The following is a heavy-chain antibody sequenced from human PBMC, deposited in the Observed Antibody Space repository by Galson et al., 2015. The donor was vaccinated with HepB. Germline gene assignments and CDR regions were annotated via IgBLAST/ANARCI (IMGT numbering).Heavy chain of an antibody. J-gene: IGHJ4*02. CDR3: AKSSNYYDSSGYSDLCY. Sequence: SLRLSCAASGFTFSSYAMSWVRQAPGKGLEWVSAISGSGGSTYYADSVKGRFTISRDNSKNTLYLQMNSLRAEDTAVYYCAKSSNYYDSSGYSDLCYWGQGTLVTVSS. D-gene: IGHD3-22*01. V-gene: IGHV3-23*01. CDR1: GFTFSSYA. CDR2: ISGSGGST.